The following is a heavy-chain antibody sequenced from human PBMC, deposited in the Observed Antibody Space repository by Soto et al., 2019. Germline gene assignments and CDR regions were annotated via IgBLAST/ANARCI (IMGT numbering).Heavy chain of an antibody. Sequence: PSETLSLTCTVSGGSISSYYWSWIRQPAGKGLEWIGRIYTSGSTNYNPSLKSRVTMSVDTSKNQFSLKLSYVTAADTAVYYCARDTDGHMNTVTPFDYWGQGTLVTVSS. CDR2: IYTSGST. CDR1: GGSISSYY. J-gene: IGHJ4*02. V-gene: IGHV4-4*07. D-gene: IGHD4-4*01. CDR3: ARDTDGHMNTVTPFDY.